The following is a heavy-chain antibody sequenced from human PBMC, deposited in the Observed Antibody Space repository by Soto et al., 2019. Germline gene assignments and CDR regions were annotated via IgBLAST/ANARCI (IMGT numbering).Heavy chain of an antibody. V-gene: IGHV1-46*03. CDR1: GYTFTSYY. CDR2: VNPSGGST. CDR3: ARAYGDYVSGAFDI. D-gene: IGHD4-17*01. Sequence: QVQLVQSGAEVKKPGASVKVSCKASGYTFTSYYMHWVRQAPGQGLEWMGIVNPSGGSTNYAQKFQGRVTMTRDTSTSTGYMELSSLRSEDTAMYYCARAYGDYVSGAFDIWGQGTMVTVSS. J-gene: IGHJ3*02.